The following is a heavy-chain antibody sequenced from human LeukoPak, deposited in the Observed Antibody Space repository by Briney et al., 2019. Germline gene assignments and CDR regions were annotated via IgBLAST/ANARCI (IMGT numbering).Heavy chain of an antibody. CDR1: GFTFSSYD. J-gene: IGHJ4*02. D-gene: IGHD3-22*01. CDR3: ARSGYSDSSGYYDY. CDR2: IGTAGDT. Sequence: PGGSLRLSCAASGFTFSSYDMHWVRQATGKGLEWVPAIGTAGDTYYPGSVKGRFTISRENAKNSLYLQMNSLRAGDTAVYYCARSGYSDSSGYYDYWGQGTLVTVSS. V-gene: IGHV3-13*04.